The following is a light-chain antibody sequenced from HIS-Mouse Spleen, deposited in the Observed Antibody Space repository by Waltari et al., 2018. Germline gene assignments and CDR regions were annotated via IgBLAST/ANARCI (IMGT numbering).Light chain of an antibody. CDR1: QSVSSY. J-gene: IGKJ1*01. Sequence: EIVLTQSPATLSLSPGERATLSCRASQSVSSYLAWYQQKPGQAPRLLIYDASNRATGIPARFSGSVSGTDFTLTISSLEPEDFAVYYCQQRSNWPTFGQGTKVEIK. CDR3: QQRSNWPT. V-gene: IGKV3-11*01. CDR2: DAS.